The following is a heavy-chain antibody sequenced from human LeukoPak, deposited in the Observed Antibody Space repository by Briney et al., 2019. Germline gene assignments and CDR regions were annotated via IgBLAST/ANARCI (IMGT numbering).Heavy chain of an antibody. CDR2: INTNTGNP. V-gene: IGHV7-4-1*02. D-gene: IGHD3-22*01. Sequence: ASVKVSCKASGYTFTSYAMNWVRQAPGQGLEWMGWINTNTGNPTYAQGFTGRFVFSLDTSVSTAYPQISSLKAEDTAVYYCARTTPTGYYYDSSGYYPLDYWGQGTLVTVSS. CDR1: GYTFTSYA. CDR3: ARTTPTGYYYDSSGYYPLDY. J-gene: IGHJ4*02.